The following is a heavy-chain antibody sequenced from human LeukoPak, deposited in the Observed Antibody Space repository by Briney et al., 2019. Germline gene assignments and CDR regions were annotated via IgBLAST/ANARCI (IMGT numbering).Heavy chain of an antibody. D-gene: IGHD6-13*01. Sequence: GGSLRLSCAASGFTFSSHYMSWVRQAPGKGLEWVANIKGDGSEKYYVDSVEGRFSISRDNAKNSFYLQMNSLRAEDTAVYYCARDPLRSSFDSWGRGILVTVSS. CDR3: ARDPLRSSFDS. CDR1: GFTFSSHY. CDR2: IKGDGSEK. V-gene: IGHV3-7*01. J-gene: IGHJ4*02.